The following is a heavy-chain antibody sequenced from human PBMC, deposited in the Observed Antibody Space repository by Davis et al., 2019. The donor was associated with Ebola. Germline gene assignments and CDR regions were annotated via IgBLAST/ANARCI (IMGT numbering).Heavy chain of an antibody. Sequence: ASVKVSCKASGYTFTSYYMHWVRQAPGQGLEWMGMINPNDGRTIYAQKFQGRVTVTRDTSTTTVYMDLSSLRSEDTALYYCTAYDSTFRNYWGQGTLVTVSS. D-gene: IGHD3-22*01. CDR2: INPNDGRT. CDR1: GYTFTSYY. V-gene: IGHV1-46*01. CDR3: TAYDSTFRNY. J-gene: IGHJ4*02.